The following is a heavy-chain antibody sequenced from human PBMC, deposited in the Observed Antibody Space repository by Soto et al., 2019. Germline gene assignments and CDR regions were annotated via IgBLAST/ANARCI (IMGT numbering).Heavy chain of an antibody. CDR1: GFTFSDYP. J-gene: IGHJ5*02. D-gene: IGHD2-2*01. CDR3: AKGTLAHNMPGWWFDP. CDR2: VSSDGSQK. V-gene: IGHV3-30-3*01. Sequence: QLQLVQSGGGVVQPGRSLRLSCAASGFTFSDYPLHWVRQAPGKGLECVATVSSDGSQKFYADSVKGRFTISRDDSENTLYLQMNSLRPEDTAMYYCAKGTLAHNMPGWWFDPWGQGTLVTVSS.